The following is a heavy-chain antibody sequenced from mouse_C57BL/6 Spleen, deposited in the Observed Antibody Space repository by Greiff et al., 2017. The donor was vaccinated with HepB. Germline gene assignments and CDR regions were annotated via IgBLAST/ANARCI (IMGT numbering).Heavy chain of an antibody. V-gene: IGHV1-52*01. Sequence: QVQLKQPGAELVRPGSSVKLSCKASGYTFTSYWMHWVKQRPIQGLEWIGNIDPSDSETHYNQKFKDKATLTVDKSSSTAYMQLSSLTSEDSAVYYCARWELGSMDYWGQGTSVTVSS. J-gene: IGHJ4*01. CDR3: ARWELGSMDY. CDR2: IDPSDSET. D-gene: IGHD4-1*01. CDR1: GYTFTSYW.